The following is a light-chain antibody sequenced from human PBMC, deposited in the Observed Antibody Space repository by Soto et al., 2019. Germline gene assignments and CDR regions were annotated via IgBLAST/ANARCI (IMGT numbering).Light chain of an antibody. J-gene: IGLJ1*01. Sequence: QSALTQPASVSGSPGQSITISCTGTSSDVGAYTFVSWYQQHPDKVPKLMIFDVSRRPSGVSDRFSGSKSGNTASLTISGLQPEDEADYYCSSYTISSTHVFGSRTKLTVL. CDR3: SSYTISSTHV. CDR2: DVS. V-gene: IGLV2-14*03. CDR1: SSDVGAYTF.